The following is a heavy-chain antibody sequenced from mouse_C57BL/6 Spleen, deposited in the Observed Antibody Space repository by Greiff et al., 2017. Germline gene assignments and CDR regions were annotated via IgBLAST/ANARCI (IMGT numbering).Heavy chain of an antibody. J-gene: IGHJ4*01. V-gene: IGHV1-4*01. CDR1: GYTFTSYT. D-gene: IGHD1-1*01. Sequence: VQLQQSGAELARPGASVKMSCKASGYTFTSYTMHWVKQRPGQGLYWIGYINPSSGYTKYNQKFKDKATLTADKSSSTAYMQLSSLTSEDSAVYYCARAGSSYGAMDYWGQGTSVTVSS. CDR3: ARAGSSYGAMDY. CDR2: INPSSGYT.